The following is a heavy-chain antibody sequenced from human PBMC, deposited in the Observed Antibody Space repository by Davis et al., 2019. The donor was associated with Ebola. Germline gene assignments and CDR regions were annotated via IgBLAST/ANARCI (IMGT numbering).Heavy chain of an antibody. D-gene: IGHD2-2*02. V-gene: IGHV3-7*03. CDR1: GFTFSSYW. J-gene: IGHJ6*02. CDR3: ARDRVVVVPAAIVYYGMDV. CDR2: IKQDGSEK. Sequence: PGGSLRLSCAASGFTFSSYWMSWVRQAPGKGLEWVANIKQDGSEKYYVDSVKGRFTISRDNAKNSLYLQMNSLRAEDTAVYYCARDRVVVVPAAIVYYGMDVWGQGTTVTVSS.